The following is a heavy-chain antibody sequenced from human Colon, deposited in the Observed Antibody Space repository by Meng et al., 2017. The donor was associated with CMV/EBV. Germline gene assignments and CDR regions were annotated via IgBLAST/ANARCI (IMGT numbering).Heavy chain of an antibody. D-gene: IGHD1-1*01. Sequence: GGSLCLSCAASGFTFSNYWMHWVRHAPGKGLVWVSRINSDGSSTDYADSVKGRFTISRDNAKDTLYLQMNSLRAEDTAVYYCASYRYGTKDGHVLAWGQGTLVTVSS. CDR1: GFTFSNYW. J-gene: IGHJ5*02. CDR2: INSDGSST. V-gene: IGHV3-74*01. CDR3: ASYRYGTKDGHVLA.